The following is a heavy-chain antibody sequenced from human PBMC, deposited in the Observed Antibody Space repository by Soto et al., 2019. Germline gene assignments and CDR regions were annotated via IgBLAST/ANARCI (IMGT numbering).Heavy chain of an antibody. V-gene: IGHV1-18*01. CDR3: ATNKGGDDSAYYYYGMDV. Sequence: QVQLVQSGAEVKKPGASVKVSCKASGYTFTSYGISWVRQAPGQGLEWMGWISAYNGNTNYAQKQQSRVTITTDTTTSRADMKMRSMKTDVTAVYYLATNKGGDDSAYYYYGMDVWGQGTTVTVSS. CDR2: ISAYNGNT. CDR1: GYTFTSYG. J-gene: IGHJ6*02. D-gene: IGHD4-17*01.